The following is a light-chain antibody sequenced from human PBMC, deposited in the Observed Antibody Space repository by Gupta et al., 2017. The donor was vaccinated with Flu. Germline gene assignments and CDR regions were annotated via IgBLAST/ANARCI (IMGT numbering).Light chain of an antibody. Sequence: QSVLTQPPSVSAAPGQTVTISCSGSSSNIGINYVSWYQQVPGTAPQLLIYDDDKRPSEIPDRFSGSRSGTSATLGITGLQTGDEADYYCGTWDNSLSAMVFGGGTNLAVL. CDR2: DDD. CDR1: SSNIGINY. CDR3: GTWDNSLSAMV. J-gene: IGLJ2*01. V-gene: IGLV1-51*01.